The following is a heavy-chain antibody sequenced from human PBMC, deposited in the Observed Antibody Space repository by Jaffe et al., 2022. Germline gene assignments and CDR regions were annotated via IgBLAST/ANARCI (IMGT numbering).Heavy chain of an antibody. CDR2: IYHSGST. J-gene: IGHJ6*03. V-gene: IGHV4-30-2*01. Sequence: QLQLQESGSGLVKPSQTLSLTCAVSGGSISSGGYSWSWIRQPPGKGLEWIGYIYHSGSTYYNPSLKSRVTISVDRSKNQFSLKLSSVTAADTAVYYCARSGRNPSNSDYYYMDVWGKGTTVTVSS. D-gene: IGHD5-18*01. CDR1: GGSISSGGYS. CDR3: ARSGRNPSNSDYYYMDV.